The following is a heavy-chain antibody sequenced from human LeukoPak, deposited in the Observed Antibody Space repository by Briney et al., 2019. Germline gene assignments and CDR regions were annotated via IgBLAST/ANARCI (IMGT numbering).Heavy chain of an antibody. V-gene: IGHV4-59*01. D-gene: IGHD3-22*01. Sequence: SQTLSLTCTVSGGSISSYYWSWIRQPPGKGLEWIGFIFYSGTTNYNPSLKSRVTISVDTSKNQFSLKLSSVTAADTAVYYCARGGWNKFDYWGQGTLVTVSS. CDR2: IFYSGTT. CDR1: GGSISSYY. CDR3: ARGGWNKFDY. J-gene: IGHJ4*02.